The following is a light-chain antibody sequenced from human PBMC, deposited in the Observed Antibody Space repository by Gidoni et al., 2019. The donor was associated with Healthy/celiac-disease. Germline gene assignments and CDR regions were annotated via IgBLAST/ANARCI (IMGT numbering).Light chain of an antibody. V-gene: IGKV1D-8*01. CDR1: QGMSSY. Sequence: VIWMTQSPSLLSASTGDRVTISCRMSQGMSSYLAWYQQTPGKAPQLLIYAASTLPSGAPSMFSGSASATYSPPTISRLQSEDFATYYRQQYYSFPYTFGQGTKLEIK. CDR3: QQYYSFPYT. J-gene: IGKJ2*01. CDR2: AAS.